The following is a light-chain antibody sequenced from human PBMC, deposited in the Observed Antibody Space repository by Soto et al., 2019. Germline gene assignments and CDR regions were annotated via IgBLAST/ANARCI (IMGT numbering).Light chain of an antibody. Sequence: SSLTQPASVSGSPGQSITISCPGTSSDVGGYNYVSWYQQHPGKAPKLMIYDVSNRPSGVSNRFSGSKSGNTASLTISGLQAEDEADYYCSSYTSSSKVFGTGTKVTVL. J-gene: IGLJ1*01. CDR1: SSDVGGYNY. CDR3: SSYTSSSKV. V-gene: IGLV2-14*01. CDR2: DVS.